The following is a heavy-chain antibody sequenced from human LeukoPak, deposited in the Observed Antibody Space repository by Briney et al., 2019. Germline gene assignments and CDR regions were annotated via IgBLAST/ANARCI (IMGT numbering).Heavy chain of an antibody. CDR2: MNPNSGNT. CDR3: ARGATELGAGTYYYYMDL. D-gene: IGHD3-10*01. J-gene: IGHJ6*03. V-gene: IGHV1-8*01. CDR1: GYTFSPSE. Sequence: APVKLSSKASGYTFSPSEINWVRQATGQELECIGWMNPNSGNTGYAQKYQGRVTMTSNTSISTAYMELSRLRSEDTAVYYCARGATELGAGTYYYYMDLWGKGTTVTVSS.